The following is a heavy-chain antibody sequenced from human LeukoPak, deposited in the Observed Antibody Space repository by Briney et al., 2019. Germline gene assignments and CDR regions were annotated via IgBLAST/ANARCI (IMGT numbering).Heavy chain of an antibody. CDR2: IYNGVNT. CDR3: ARSRAFNSGAFDP. CDR1: GASVSSASY. J-gene: IGHJ5*02. D-gene: IGHD1-26*01. Sequence: SKTLSLTCTVSGASVSSASYWSWIRQPPGKGVEWIAHIYNGVNTNYNPSLKSRVTISVDTSKNQFSLRLNSVTAADTAVYYCARSRAFNSGAFDPWGQGSLVTVSS. V-gene: IGHV4-61*01.